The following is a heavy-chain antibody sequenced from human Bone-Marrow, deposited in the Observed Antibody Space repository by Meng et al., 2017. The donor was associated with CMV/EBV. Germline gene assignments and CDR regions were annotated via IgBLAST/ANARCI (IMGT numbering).Heavy chain of an antibody. Sequence: ASVKVSCKASGYTFTSYYMHWVRQAPGQGLEWMGIINPSGGSTSYAQKFQGRVTMTRDTSTSTVYMELSSLRPEDTAVYYCARDQAAVRFLEWLLPFDPWGQGTLVTVSS. D-gene: IGHD3-3*01. CDR2: INPSGGST. V-gene: IGHV1-46*01. CDR1: GYTFTSYY. J-gene: IGHJ5*02. CDR3: ARDQAAVRFLEWLLPFDP.